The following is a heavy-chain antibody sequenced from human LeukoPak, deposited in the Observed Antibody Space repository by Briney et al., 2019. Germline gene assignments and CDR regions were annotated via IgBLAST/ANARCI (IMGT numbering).Heavy chain of an antibody. J-gene: IGHJ5*02. CDR2: INHSGST. V-gene: IGHV4-34*01. D-gene: IGHD3-22*01. CDR3: ARDHQYYYDSSGYWSTNWFDP. CDR1: GGPFSGYY. Sequence: SETLSLTCAVYGGPFSGYYWSWIRQPPGKGLEWIGEINHSGSTNYNPSLKSRVTISVDTSKNQFSLKLSSVTAADTAVYYCARDHQYYYDSSGYWSTNWFDPWGQGTLVTVSS.